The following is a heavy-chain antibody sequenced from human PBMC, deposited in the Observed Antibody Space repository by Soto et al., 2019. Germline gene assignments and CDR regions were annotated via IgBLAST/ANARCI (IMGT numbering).Heavy chain of an antibody. J-gene: IGHJ2*01. V-gene: IGHV3-30*03. CDR1: GFTFSSYG. CDR3: ARDRSQQVLYWYFDL. Sequence: QVQLVESGGGVVQPGRSLRLSCAASGFTFSSYGMHWVRQAPGKGLEWVAVISYDGSNKYYADSVKGRFTISRDNSNNTLYLQMNSLRAEDTAVHYCARDRSQQVLYWYFDLWGRSTLVTFSS. D-gene: IGHD2-2*01. CDR2: ISYDGSNK.